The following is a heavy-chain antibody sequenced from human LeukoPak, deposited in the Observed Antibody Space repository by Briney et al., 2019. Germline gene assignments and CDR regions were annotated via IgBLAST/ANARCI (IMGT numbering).Heavy chain of an antibody. J-gene: IGHJ6*03. V-gene: IGHV4-59*11. CDR2: IYDNESA. D-gene: IGHD3-9*01. Sequence: PSETLSLTCTVSGVSINGHYWSWIRQPPGKGLEWIGFIYDNESANYKSSLESRVTMTVDTSKNQVSLKLNSMTAADTTVYYCSRVLKNYYHLDVWGEGTTVTVYS. CDR1: GVSINGHY. CDR3: SRVLKNYYHLDV.